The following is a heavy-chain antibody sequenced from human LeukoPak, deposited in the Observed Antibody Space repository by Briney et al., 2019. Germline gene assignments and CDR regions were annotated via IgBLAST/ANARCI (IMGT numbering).Heavy chain of an antibody. J-gene: IGHJ4*02. CDR2: IKSKTDGGTS. CDR1: GFTFSNAW. CDR3: STTYYYDSSEGY. V-gene: IGHV3-15*07. Sequence: GGSLRLSCAASGFTFSNAWMNWVRQAPGKGLEWVGRIKSKTDGGTSDYAAPVKGRFTISRDDSKNTLYLQMNSLKTEDTAVYYCSTTYYYDSSEGYWGQGTLVTVSS. D-gene: IGHD3-22*01.